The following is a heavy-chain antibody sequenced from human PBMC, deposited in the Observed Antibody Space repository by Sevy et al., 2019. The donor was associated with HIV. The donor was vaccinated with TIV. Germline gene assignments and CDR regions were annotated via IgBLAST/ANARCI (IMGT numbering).Heavy chain of an antibody. CDR3: VRAIATVDSF. CDR1: GFKFNSYW. J-gene: IGHJ4*02. V-gene: IGHV3-7*01. CDR2: INQDATAN. Sequence: GGSLRLSCVASGFKFNSYWMLWVRQAPGKGLEWVANINQDATANFYADSVRGRFIISRGNVRNSVRLQMNILRVEDTALYYCVRAIATVDSFWGQGTLVTVSS. D-gene: IGHD6-13*01.